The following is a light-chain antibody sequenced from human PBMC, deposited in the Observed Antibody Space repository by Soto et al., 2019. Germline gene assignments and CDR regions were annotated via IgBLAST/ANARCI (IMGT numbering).Light chain of an antibody. V-gene: IGLV2-14*01. CDR2: EVN. CDR1: SSDVGGYNL. CDR3: SSFTSTSTYV. Sequence: QSVLTQPASVSGSPGQSITISCTGTSSDVGGYNLVSWYQQHPGKAPKIMIFEVNHRPSGVSNRFSGSKSGNTASLTISGLQAEDEADYYCSSFTSTSTYVFGTGTKLTVL. J-gene: IGLJ1*01.